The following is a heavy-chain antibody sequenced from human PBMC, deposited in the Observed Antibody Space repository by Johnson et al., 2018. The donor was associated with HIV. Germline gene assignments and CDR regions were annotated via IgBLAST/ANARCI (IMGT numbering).Heavy chain of an antibody. D-gene: IGHD6-6*01. V-gene: IGHV3-30*18. CDR2: ISSDGSNK. Sequence: QVQLVESGGGVVQPGRSLRLSCAASGFTFSSYAMHWVRQAPGKGLEWVAVISSDGSNKYYADSVKGRFTISRDNSKNTLYLQMNSLRAEDTAVYYCAKRVPSKELVDAFDIWGQGTMVTVSS. CDR1: GFTFSSYA. J-gene: IGHJ3*02. CDR3: AKRVPSKELVDAFDI.